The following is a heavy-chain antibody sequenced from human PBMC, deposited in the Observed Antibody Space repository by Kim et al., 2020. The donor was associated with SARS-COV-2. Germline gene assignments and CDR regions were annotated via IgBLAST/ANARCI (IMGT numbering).Heavy chain of an antibody. V-gene: IGHV3-23*01. CDR1: GFTFSSYA. CDR2: ISGSGGST. CDR3: AKDQVHYGSGSYDPFDY. J-gene: IGHJ4*02. D-gene: IGHD3-10*01. Sequence: GGSLRLSCAASGFTFSSYAMSWVRQAPGKGLEWVSAISGSGGSTYYADSVKGRFTISRDNSKNTLYLQMNSLRAEDTAVYYCAKDQVHYGSGSYDPFDYWGQGTLVTVSS.